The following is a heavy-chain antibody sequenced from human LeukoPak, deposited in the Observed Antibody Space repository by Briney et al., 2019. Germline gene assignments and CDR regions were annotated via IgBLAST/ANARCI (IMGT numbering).Heavy chain of an antibody. CDR1: GFTFSAYS. CDR3: ARNQEIDYYDSSGFYWGVEY. Sequence: QSGGSLRLSCAASGFTFSAYSMNWVRQAPGKGLEWVAYISGGGGTIYYVDSVKGRFTISRDNAKNSLYLQMDSLRAEDTAVYYCARNQEIDYYDSSGFYWGVEYWGQGTLVTVSS. CDR2: ISGGGGTI. J-gene: IGHJ4*02. D-gene: IGHD3-22*01. V-gene: IGHV3-48*01.